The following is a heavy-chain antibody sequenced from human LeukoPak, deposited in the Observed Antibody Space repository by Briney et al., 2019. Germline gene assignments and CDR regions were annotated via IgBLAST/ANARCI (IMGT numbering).Heavy chain of an antibody. CDR3: ARDAAARHHFDY. CDR1: GYTFTGYY. Sequence: ASVKVSCKASGYTFTGYYMHWVRQAPGQGLEWMGWINPNSGGTNYAQKFQGRVTMTRDTPVSTAYMELSRLRSDDTAVYYCARDAAARHHFDYWGQGTLVTVSS. V-gene: IGHV1-2*02. J-gene: IGHJ4*02. CDR2: INPNSGGT. D-gene: IGHD6-13*01.